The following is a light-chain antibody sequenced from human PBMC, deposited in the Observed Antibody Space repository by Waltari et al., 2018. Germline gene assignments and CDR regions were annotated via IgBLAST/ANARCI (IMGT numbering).Light chain of an antibody. CDR1: SSDVGSYNI. CDR2: EVT. CDR3: SSYGSINTWL. V-gene: IGLV2-23*02. J-gene: IGLJ3*02. Sequence: QSALTQAASVSGSPGQSITISCTGTSSDVGSYNIVSWYQQHPGKAPKLIISEVTTRPSGVSHRVSGSKSGNTASLTISGLQAEDEADYFCSSYGSINTWLFGGGTKLTVL.